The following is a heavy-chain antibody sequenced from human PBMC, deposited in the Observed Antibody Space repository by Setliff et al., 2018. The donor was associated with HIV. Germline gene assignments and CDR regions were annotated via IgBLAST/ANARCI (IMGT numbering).Heavy chain of an antibody. J-gene: IGHJ3*02. CDR1: GGSFSEYY. CDR2: INHSGST. Sequence: KASETLSLTCAVYGGSFSEYYWSWIRQSPGKGLEWIGEINHSGSTHYNPPLRSRLTLSVDTSKNQFSLKLNSVTASDTAMYYCTRHRGPPWDAFDIWGQGTMVTVSS. CDR3: TRHRGPPWDAFDI. V-gene: IGHV4-34*01.